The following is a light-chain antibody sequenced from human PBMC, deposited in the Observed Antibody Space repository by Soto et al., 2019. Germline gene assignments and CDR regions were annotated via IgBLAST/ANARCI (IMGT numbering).Light chain of an antibody. V-gene: IGKV3-11*01. CDR3: QQRTNWPPLT. CDR2: DAS. Sequence: EIVLTQSPATLSLSPGERATFSCRASQSVSSDLVWYQQKPGQAPRLLIYDASNRATGAPARFSGSGSGTDFTLTISSLEPEDFVVYYCQQRTNWPPLTFGGGTKVEIK. J-gene: IGKJ4*01. CDR1: QSVSSD.